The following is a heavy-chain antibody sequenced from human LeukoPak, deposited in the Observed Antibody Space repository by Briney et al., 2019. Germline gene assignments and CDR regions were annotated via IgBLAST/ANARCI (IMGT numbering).Heavy chain of an antibody. CDR2: VYSGITT. V-gene: IGHV3-53*01. D-gene: IGHD5-18*01. Sequence: PGGSLRLSCAGSGFIVGDTHMTWVRQAPGKGLEWVSLVYSGITTHYADSVKGRFSISRDHSNNILYLQMNTLRAEDTAVYYCARLQGYSLGYQYFYCMDVWGTGTTVTVSS. J-gene: IGHJ6*03. CDR1: GFIVGDTH. CDR3: ARLQGYSLGYQYFYCMDV.